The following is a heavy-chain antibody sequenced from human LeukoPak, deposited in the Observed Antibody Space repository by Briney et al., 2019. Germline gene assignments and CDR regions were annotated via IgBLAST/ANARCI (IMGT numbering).Heavy chain of an antibody. J-gene: IGHJ6*02. CDR3: AKDSGYYDFWSSYYTPHYYYGMDV. Sequence: PGGSLRLSCAASGFTFDDYAMHWVRQAPGKGLEWVSGISWNSGSIGYADSVKGRFTISRDNAKNSLYLQMNSLRAEDTALYYCAKDSGYYDFWSSYYTPHYYYGMDVWGQGTTVAVSS. D-gene: IGHD3-3*01. CDR2: ISWNSGSI. CDR1: GFTFDDYA. V-gene: IGHV3-9*01.